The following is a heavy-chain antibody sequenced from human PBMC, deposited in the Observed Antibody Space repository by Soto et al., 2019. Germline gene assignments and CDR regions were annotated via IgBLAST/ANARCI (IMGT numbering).Heavy chain of an antibody. CDR2: ISAHNDNT. CDR1: GYTFTSYG. V-gene: IGHV1-18*01. D-gene: IGHD1-1*01. CDR3: ARGRYGDY. J-gene: IGHJ4*02. Sequence: QVHLVQSGAEVRKPGASVKVSCKGSGYTFTSYGIAWVRQAPGQGLEWMGGISAHNDNTNYAQKVQGRVTVTRDTSTSTAYMELRNLRSADTAVYYCARGRYGDYWGQGALVTVSS.